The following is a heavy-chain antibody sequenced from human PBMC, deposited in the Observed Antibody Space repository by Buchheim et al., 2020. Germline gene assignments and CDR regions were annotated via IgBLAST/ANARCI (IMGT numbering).Heavy chain of an antibody. V-gene: IGHV3-30*04. CDR3: ARDPTLAAAGMDYYFDY. Sequence: QVQLVESGGGVVQPGRSLRLSCAASGFTFSSYAMHWVRQAPGKGLEWVAVISYDGSNKYYADSVTGRFTISRDNSTNTLSLQMNSLIAEDTAVYYCARDPTLAAAGMDYYFDYWGQGTL. CDR2: ISYDGSNK. J-gene: IGHJ4*02. CDR1: GFTFSSYA. D-gene: IGHD6-13*01.